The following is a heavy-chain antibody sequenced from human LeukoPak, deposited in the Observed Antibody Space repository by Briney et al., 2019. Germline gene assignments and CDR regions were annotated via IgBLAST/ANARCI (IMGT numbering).Heavy chain of an antibody. J-gene: IGHJ4*02. CDR1: GFTFTSYS. D-gene: IGHD3-22*01. Sequence: GGSLRLSCAASGFTFTSYSMNWVRPAPGKGLEWVSYISSSSSTISYADSVKGRFTISRDNAKNSLYLQMNSLRAEETAVYYCGKDRSYYDSSGYLIYWGQGTLGTVSS. V-gene: IGHV3-48*01. CDR3: GKDRSYYDSSGYLIY. CDR2: ISSSSSTI.